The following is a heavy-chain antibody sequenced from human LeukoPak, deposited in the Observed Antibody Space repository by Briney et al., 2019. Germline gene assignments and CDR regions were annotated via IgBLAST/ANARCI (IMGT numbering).Heavy chain of an antibody. Sequence: GGSLRLSCAASGFTFSSDSMNWVRQAPGKGPEWVSYISSSYITYYADSVKGRFTISRDNAKNPLYLQMNSLRAEDTAVYYCARQVTTYDFWGQGTLVTVSS. J-gene: IGHJ4*02. D-gene: IGHD4-17*01. CDR3: ARQVTTYDF. CDR2: ISSSYIT. CDR1: GFTFSSDS. V-gene: IGHV3-48*01.